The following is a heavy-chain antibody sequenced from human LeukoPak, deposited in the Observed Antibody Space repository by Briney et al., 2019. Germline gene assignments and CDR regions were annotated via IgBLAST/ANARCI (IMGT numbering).Heavy chain of an antibody. CDR3: AKQWFGELIRKPPDY. V-gene: IGHV3-11*01. CDR2: IHSGGGDI. Sequence: GGSLRLSCEGSGFTFGNHYMSWIRQASGKGLEWVSYIHSGGGDIYYADSVKGRFTISRDNAKNSLYLQMNSLRAEDTAVYYCAKQWFGELIRKPPDYWGQGTLVTVSS. CDR1: GFTFGNHY. J-gene: IGHJ4*02. D-gene: IGHD3-10*01.